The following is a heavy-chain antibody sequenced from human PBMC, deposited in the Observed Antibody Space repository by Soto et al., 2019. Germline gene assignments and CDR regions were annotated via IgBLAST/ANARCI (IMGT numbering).Heavy chain of an antibody. D-gene: IGHD6-6*01. Sequence: SVKVSCKASGGTFSSYAISWVRQAPGQGLEWMGGIIPIFGTANYAQKFQGRVTITADESTSTAYMELSSLRSEDTAVYYCARGHYYSSSSPDWFDPWGQGTLVTVS. CDR3: ARGHYYSSSSPDWFDP. V-gene: IGHV1-69*13. J-gene: IGHJ5*02. CDR2: IIPIFGTA. CDR1: GGTFSSYA.